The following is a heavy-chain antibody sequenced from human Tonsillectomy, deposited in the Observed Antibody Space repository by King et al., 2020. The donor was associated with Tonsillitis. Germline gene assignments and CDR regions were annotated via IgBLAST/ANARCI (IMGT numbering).Heavy chain of an antibody. V-gene: IGHV3-74*01. CDR2: IISDGSTT. D-gene: IGHD1-1*01. CDR3: ARAPMTYHWNDGAFDI. Sequence: VQLVESGGGLVQPGGSLRLSCAASGFTFSSYWMHWVRQAPGKGLEWVARIISDGSTTSYADSAKGRFIISRDNAKNKLYLQMKTLRAEDTAVYYCARAPMTYHWNDGAFDIWGQGTMVTVSS. CDR1: GFTFSSYW. J-gene: IGHJ3*02.